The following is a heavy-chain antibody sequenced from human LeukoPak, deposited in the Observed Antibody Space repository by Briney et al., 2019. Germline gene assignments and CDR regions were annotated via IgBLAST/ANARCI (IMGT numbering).Heavy chain of an antibody. D-gene: IGHD3-22*01. CDR1: GGSISSGGYY. CDR3: ARRKTDDSSGYGYAFDI. Sequence: PSETLSLTCTVSGGSISSGGYYWSWIRQHPGKGLEWIGYIYYSGSTYYNPSLKSRVTISVDTSKNQFSLKLSSVTAADAAVYYCARRKTDDSSGYGYAFDIWGQGTVVTVSS. V-gene: IGHV4-31*03. CDR2: IYYSGST. J-gene: IGHJ3*02.